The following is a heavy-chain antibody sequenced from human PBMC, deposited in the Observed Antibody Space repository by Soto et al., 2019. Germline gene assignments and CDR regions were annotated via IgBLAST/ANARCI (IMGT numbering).Heavy chain of an antibody. D-gene: IGHD4-17*01. V-gene: IGHV4-4*02. CDR3: ARDFLRAPTTVPYHDY. Sequence: SETLSLTCAVSGGSISSSNWWSWVRQPPGKGLEWIGEIYHSGSTNYNPSLKSRVTISVDKSKNQFSLKLSSVTAADTAVYYCARDFLRAPTTVPYHDYWGQGTLVTVSS. CDR1: GGSISSSNW. J-gene: IGHJ4*02. CDR2: IYHSGST.